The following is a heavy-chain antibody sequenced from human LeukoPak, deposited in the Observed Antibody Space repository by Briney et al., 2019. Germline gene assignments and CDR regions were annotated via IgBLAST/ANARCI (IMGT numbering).Heavy chain of an antibody. CDR2: ILYSGST. V-gene: IGHV4-39*07. J-gene: IGHJ4*02. CDR1: GGSISSSSYY. Sequence: SETLSLTCTVSGGSISSSSYYWGWIRQPPGKGLEWIGSILYSGSTDYNPSLKSRVTISLDTSKKQYSLKLSSVTAADTAVYYCARPSALGVIDRWDNWGQGSLVTVSS. CDR3: ARPSALGVIDRWDN. D-gene: IGHD3-16*02.